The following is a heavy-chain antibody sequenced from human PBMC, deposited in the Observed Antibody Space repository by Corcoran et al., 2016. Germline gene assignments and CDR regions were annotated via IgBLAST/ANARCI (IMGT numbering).Heavy chain of an antibody. CDR2: ISYDGSNK. J-gene: IGHJ6*02. V-gene: IGHV3-30*18. Sequence: QVQLVESGGGVVQPGRSLRLSCAASGFTFSSYGMHWVRQAPGKGLEWVAVISYDGSNKYYADSVKGRFTISRDNSKNTLYLQMNSLRAEDTAVYYCAKGHRGDYYYYYGMDVWGQGTTVTVSS. CDR1: GFTFSSYG. CDR3: AKGHRGDYYYYYGMDV. D-gene: IGHD2-21*02.